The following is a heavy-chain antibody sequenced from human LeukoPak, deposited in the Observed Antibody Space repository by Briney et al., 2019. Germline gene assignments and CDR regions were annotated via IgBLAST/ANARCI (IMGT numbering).Heavy chain of an antibody. D-gene: IGHD1-26*01. J-gene: IGHJ3*02. V-gene: IGHV3-53*01. CDR3: ARGGSYLSAFDI. CDR2: IYSGGST. Sequence: QPAGSLRLSCAASGFTVSSNYMSWVRQAPGKGLEWVSIIYSGGSTFYADSVKGRFTISRDNSKNTLYLQMNSLRAEDTAVYYCARGGSYLSAFDIWGQGTMVTVSS. CDR1: GFTVSSNY.